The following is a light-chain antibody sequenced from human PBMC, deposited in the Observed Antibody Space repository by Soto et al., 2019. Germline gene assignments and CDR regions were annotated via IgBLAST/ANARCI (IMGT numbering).Light chain of an antibody. Sequence: DIHLPQSPSSLSASVGDRVTITCRASQSISTWLAWYQQKPGQAPKLLIYAASVLESGVPSRFSGSGSGTDFTLTISSVQPEDFATYRCQQANSFPISFGQGTRLE. J-gene: IGKJ5*01. CDR3: QQANSFPIS. CDR2: AAS. V-gene: IGKV1-12*01. CDR1: QSISTW.